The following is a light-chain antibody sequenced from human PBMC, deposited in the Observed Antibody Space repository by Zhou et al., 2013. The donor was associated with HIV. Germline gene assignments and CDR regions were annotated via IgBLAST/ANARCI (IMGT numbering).Light chain of an antibody. CDR2: DAS. J-gene: IGKJ2*01. V-gene: IGKV3-11*01. CDR1: QSVSSY. CDR3: QQYANSPQT. Sequence: EIVLTQSPATLSLSPGERATLSCRASQSVSSYLAWYQQKPGQAPRLLIYDASNRATGIPDRFTGSGSGTDFTLTFTTLGPEDFAVYYCQQYANSPQTFGQGTKVEIK.